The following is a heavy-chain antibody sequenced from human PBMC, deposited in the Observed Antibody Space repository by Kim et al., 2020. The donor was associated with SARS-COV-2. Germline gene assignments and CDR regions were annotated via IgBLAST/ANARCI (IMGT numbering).Heavy chain of an antibody. CDR3: AKADRQWLENYMEA. J-gene: IGHJ6*03. Sequence: GGSLRLSCAASGFTFSSYAMSWVRQTPGKGLEWVSAISGSGGGTFYADSVKGRFTISRDNAKNTLSLQMNSLRAEDTAVYYCAKADRQWLENYMEAWGKG. D-gene: IGHD6-19*01. CDR2: ISGSGGGT. CDR1: GFTFSSYA. V-gene: IGHV3-23*01.